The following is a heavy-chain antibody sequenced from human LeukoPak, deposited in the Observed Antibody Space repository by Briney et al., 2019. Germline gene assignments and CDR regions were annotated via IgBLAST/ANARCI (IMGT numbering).Heavy chain of an antibody. J-gene: IGHJ6*02. CDR1: GFTVSSNY. V-gene: IGHV3-66*04. Sequence: PGGSLRLSCAASGFTVSSNYMSWVRQAPGKGLEWVSVIYSGGSTYYADSVKSRFTISRDNSKNTLYLQMNSLRAEDTAVYYCAGHHVYCSGGGCFYYYYYGMDVWGQGTTVTASS. D-gene: IGHD2-15*01. CDR2: IYSGGST. CDR3: AGHHVYCSGGGCFYYYYYGMDV.